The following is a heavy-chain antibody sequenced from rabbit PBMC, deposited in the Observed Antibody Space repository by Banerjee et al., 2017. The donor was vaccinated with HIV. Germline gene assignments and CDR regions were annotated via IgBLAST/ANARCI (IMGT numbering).Heavy chain of an antibody. CDR2: IYAGSSGVT. D-gene: IGHD1-1*01. V-gene: IGHV1S45*01. J-gene: IGHJ4*01. CDR1: GFDLSSDYY. CDR3: ARGGSTTYYIFNL. Sequence: QEQLEESGGGLVKPEGSLTLTCTASGFDLSSDYYMCWVRQAPGKGLEWIGCIYAGSSGVTYYASWAKGRFTISETSSTTVTLQMTSLTAADTATYFCARGGSTTYYIFNLWGPGTLVTVS.